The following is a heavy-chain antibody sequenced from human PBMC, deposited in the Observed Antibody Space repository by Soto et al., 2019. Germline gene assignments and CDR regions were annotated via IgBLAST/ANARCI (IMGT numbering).Heavy chain of an antibody. CDR2: ISSSSISI. V-gene: IGHV3-21*01. Sequence: EVQLEESGGGLVKPGGSLRLSCAASGFTFRRYDMNWVRQAPGKGLEWVSSISSSSISIHYGDSVKGRFTISRDNARNLLYRQMNILRAEDTAVYFCARLYDVLTNGMDVWGQGTTVTVS. CDR3: ARLYDVLTNGMDV. CDR1: GFTFRRYD. D-gene: IGHD3-9*01. J-gene: IGHJ6*02.